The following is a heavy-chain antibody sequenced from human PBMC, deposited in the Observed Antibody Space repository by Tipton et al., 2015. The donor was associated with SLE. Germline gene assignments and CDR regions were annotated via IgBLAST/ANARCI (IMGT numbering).Heavy chain of an antibody. CDR3: ARAGETYYYDSSGYQYYFDY. J-gene: IGHJ4*02. D-gene: IGHD3-22*01. V-gene: IGHV3-30-3*01. CDR2: IPYDGSNT. CDR1: GFTFSSYA. Sequence: SLRLSCAASGFTFSSYAMHWVRQTPGKGLEWVAVIPYDGSNTYYADSVQGRFTISRDNSKNTLYLQMNSLRAEDTAVYYCARAGETYYYDSSGYQYYFDYWGQGTLVTVSS.